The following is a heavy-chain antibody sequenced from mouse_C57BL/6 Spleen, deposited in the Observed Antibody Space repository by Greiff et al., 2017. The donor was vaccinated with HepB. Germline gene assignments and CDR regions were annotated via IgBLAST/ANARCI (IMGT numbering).Heavy chain of an antibody. CDR2: IDPSDSYT. J-gene: IGHJ4*01. Sequence: QVQLQQPGAELVMPGASVKLSCKASGYTFTSYWMHWVKQRPGQGLEWIGEIDPSDSYTNYNQKFKGKATLTVDTSSSTAYMQLSSLTSEDSAVYYCARRQLRPRDYAMDYWGQGTSVTVSS. D-gene: IGHD3-2*02. CDR1: GYTFTSYW. CDR3: ARRQLRPRDYAMDY. V-gene: IGHV1-69*01.